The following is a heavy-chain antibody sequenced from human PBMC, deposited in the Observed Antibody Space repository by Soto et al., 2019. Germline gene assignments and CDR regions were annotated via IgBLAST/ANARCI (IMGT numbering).Heavy chain of an antibody. CDR2: INHSGST. Sequence: SETLSLTRAFYGGSFSGYYWNWIRQPPGKGLEWIGEINHSGSTNYNPSLKSRVTISVDTSKNQFSLKLSSVTAADTAVYYCARWNTMVRGVPNWFDPWGQGTLVTVSS. D-gene: IGHD3-10*01. CDR3: ARWNTMVRGVPNWFDP. J-gene: IGHJ5*02. CDR1: GGSFSGYY. V-gene: IGHV4-34*01.